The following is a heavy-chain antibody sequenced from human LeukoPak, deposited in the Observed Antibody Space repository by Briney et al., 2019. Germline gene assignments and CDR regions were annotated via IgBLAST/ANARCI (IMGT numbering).Heavy chain of an antibody. CDR3: ARRVYDSSGYYSDYFDY. V-gene: IGHV4-34*01. J-gene: IGHJ4*02. CDR1: GGSFSGYY. D-gene: IGHD3-22*01. Sequence: SETLSLTCAVYGGSFSGYYWSWIRQPPGKGLEWIGSIYYSGSTYYNPSLKSRVTISVDTSKNQFSLKLSSVTAADTAVDYCARRVYDSSGYYSDYFDYWGQGTLVTVSS. CDR2: IYYSGST.